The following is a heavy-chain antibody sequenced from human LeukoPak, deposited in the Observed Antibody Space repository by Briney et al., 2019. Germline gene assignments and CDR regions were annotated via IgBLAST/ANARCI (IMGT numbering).Heavy chain of an antibody. Sequence: GGSLRLSCAASGFTFSTYEMNWVRQAPGKGLEWVSYISSSSSTIYYADSVKGRFTISRDNAKKSLYLQMNSLRAEDTAVYYCAKGPMGYGDYWGQGTLATVSS. J-gene: IGHJ4*02. V-gene: IGHV3-48*03. CDR2: ISSSSSTI. D-gene: IGHD5-12*01. CDR3: AKGPMGYGDY. CDR1: GFTFSTYE.